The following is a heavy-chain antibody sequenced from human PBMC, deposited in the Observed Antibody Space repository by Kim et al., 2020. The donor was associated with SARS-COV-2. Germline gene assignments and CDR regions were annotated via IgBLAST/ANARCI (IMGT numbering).Heavy chain of an antibody. V-gene: IGHV3-33*01. Sequence: GGSLRLSCAASGFTFSSYGMHWVRQAPGKGLEWVAVIWYDGSNKYYADSVKGRFTISRDNSKNTLYLQMNSLRAEDTAVYYCARDAIFGVGPILDYWGQGTLVTVSS. CDR1: GFTFSSYG. CDR2: IWYDGSNK. CDR3: ARDAIFGVGPILDY. D-gene: IGHD3-3*01. J-gene: IGHJ4*02.